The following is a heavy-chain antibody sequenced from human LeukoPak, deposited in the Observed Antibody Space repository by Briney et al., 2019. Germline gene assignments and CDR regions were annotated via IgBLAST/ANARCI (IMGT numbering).Heavy chain of an antibody. D-gene: IGHD1-26*01. CDR3: ARDSGSYPHWFAP. CDR1: GGSFSGYY. V-gene: IGHV4-59*01. CDR2: IFYSGIT. J-gene: IGHJ5*02. Sequence: SETLSLTCAVYGGSFSGYYWNWIRQPPGKGLEWIGYIFYSGITNYNPSLKSRVTISVDTSKKQFSLKLTSVTAADTAVYYCARDSGSYPHWFAPWGQGTLVTVSS.